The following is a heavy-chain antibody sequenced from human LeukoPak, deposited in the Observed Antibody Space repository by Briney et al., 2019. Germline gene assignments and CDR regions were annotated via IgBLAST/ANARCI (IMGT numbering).Heavy chain of an antibody. CDR2: INPNSGGT. V-gene: IGHV1-2*02. CDR1: GYTFTGYY. CDR3: ARDWFEDSIVVVPAAKYYYYGMDV. D-gene: IGHD2-2*01. J-gene: IGHJ6*02. Sequence: GASVKVSCKASGYTFTGYYMHWVRQAPGQGLEWMGWINPNSGGTNYAQKFQGRVTMTRDTSISTAYMELSRLRSDDTAVYYCARDWFEDSIVVVPAAKYYYYGMDVWGQGTTVTVSS.